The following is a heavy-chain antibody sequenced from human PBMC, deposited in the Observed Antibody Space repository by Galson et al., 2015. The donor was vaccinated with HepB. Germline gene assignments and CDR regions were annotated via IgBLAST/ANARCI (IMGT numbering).Heavy chain of an antibody. D-gene: IGHD5-12*01. CDR1: GFTFDDYA. J-gene: IGHJ5*01. CDR3: AKDIGPSGYDSWFDS. V-gene: IGHV3-9*01. Sequence: SLRLSCAASGFTFDDYAIHWVRQAPGAGLEWVSAISWNSGLINFADSVKGRFTISRDNGGNFVYLQMNSLRPEDTALYYCAKDIGPSGYDSWFDSWGQGTLVTVSS. CDR2: ISWNSGLI.